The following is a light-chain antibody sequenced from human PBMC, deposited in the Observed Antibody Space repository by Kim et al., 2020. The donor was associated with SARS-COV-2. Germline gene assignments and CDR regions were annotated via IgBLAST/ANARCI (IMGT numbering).Light chain of an antibody. Sequence: SFLSASVGDRVTITCRASQGISSYLAWYQQKPGKAPKLLIYAASTLQSGVPSRFSGSGSGTEFTLTISSLQPEDFATYYCQQLNRFGQGTKVDIK. CDR3: QQLNR. CDR2: AAS. J-gene: IGKJ1*01. V-gene: IGKV1-9*01. CDR1: QGISSY.